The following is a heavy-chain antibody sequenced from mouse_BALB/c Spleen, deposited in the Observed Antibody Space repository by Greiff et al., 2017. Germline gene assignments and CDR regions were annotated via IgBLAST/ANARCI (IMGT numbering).Heavy chain of an antibody. V-gene: IGHV3-6*02. CDR2: ISYDGSN. CDR1: GYSITSGYY. CDR3: ATEGRDAMDY. D-gene: IGHD3-3*01. J-gene: IGHJ4*01. Sequence: EVQLQESGPGLVKPSQSLSLTCSVTGYSITSGYYWNWIRQFPGNKLEWMGYISYDGSNNYNPSLKNRISITRDTSKNQFFLKLNSVTTEDTATYYCATEGRDAMDYWGQGTSVTVSS.